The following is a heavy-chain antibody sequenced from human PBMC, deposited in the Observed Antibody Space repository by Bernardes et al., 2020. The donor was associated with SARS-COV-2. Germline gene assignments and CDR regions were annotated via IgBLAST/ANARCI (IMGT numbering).Heavy chain of an antibody. CDR2: IYYSGST. Sequence: SETLSLTCTVSGGSISSGDYYWSWIRQPPGKGLEWIGYIYYSGSTYYNPSLKSRVTISVDTSKNQFSLKLSSVTAADTAVYYCARDVRGLYYGSGFDPWGQGTLVTVSS. CDR1: GGSISSGDYY. CDR3: ARDVRGLYYGSGFDP. J-gene: IGHJ5*02. D-gene: IGHD3-10*01. V-gene: IGHV4-30-4*02.